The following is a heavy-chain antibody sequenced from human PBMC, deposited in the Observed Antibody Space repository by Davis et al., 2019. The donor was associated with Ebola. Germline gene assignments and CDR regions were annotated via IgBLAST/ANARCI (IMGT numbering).Heavy chain of an antibody. CDR3: TLVVVAATPLWFDP. D-gene: IGHD2-15*01. CDR2: IYSGGST. Sequence: GESLKISCAASGFTVSSNYMSWVRQAPGKGLEWVSVIYSGGSTYYADSVKGRFTISRDNSKNTLYLQMNSLRAEDTAVYYCTLVVVAATPLWFDPWGQGTLVTVSS. CDR1: GFTVSSNY. J-gene: IGHJ5*02. V-gene: IGHV3-66*01.